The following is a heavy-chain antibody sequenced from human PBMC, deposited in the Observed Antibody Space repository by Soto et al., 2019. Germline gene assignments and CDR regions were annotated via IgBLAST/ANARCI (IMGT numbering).Heavy chain of an antibody. CDR3: ARDQEPSTLYYDYYYMDV. CDR1: GYTFTSYN. J-gene: IGHJ6*03. Sequence: QVQLVQSGAEVKKPGASVTVSCKASGYTFTSYNIHWVRQAPGQGLEWMGIINPSGGSTSYAQKFQGRVTMTRDTSTSTVYMEVSGLRSEDTAVYYCARDQEPSTLYYDYYYMDVWGKGTTVTVSS. CDR2: INPSGGST. V-gene: IGHV1-46*03.